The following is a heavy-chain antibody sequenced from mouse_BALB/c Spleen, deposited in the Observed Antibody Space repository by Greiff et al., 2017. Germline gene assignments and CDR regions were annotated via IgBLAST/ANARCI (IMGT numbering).Heavy chain of an antibody. CDR2: IYPSDSYT. D-gene: IGHD2-1*01. CDR3: TRNYGKRGDYAMDY. Sequence: VQLQQPGAELVRPGASVKLSCKASGYTFTSYWINWVKQRPGQGLEWIGNIYPSDSYTNYNQKFKDKATLTVDKSSSTAYMQLSSPTSEDSAVYYCTRNYGKRGDYAMDYWGQGTSVTVSS. J-gene: IGHJ4*01. V-gene: IGHV1-69*02. CDR1: GYTFTSYW.